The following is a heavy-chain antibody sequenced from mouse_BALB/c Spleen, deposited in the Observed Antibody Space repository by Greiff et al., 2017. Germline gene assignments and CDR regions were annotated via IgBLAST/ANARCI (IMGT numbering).Heavy chain of an antibody. CDR1: GYTFSAYI. CDR2: FYPGSGSI. V-gene: IGHV1-62-2*01. Sequence: QVQLQSGAGLVKPGASVKLSCKASGYTFSAYIIHWVKQRSGQGLEWIGWFYPGSGSIKYNEKFKDKATLTADKSSSTVYMELSRLTSEDSAVYFCARHAITTADYYAMDYWGQGTSVTVSS. CDR3: ARHAITTADYYAMDY. D-gene: IGHD1-2*01. J-gene: IGHJ4*01.